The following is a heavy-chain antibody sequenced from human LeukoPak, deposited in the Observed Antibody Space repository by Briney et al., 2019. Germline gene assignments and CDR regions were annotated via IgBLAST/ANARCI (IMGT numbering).Heavy chain of an antibody. Sequence: GGSLRLSCAASGFTFSSYSMNWVRQAPGKGLEWVSSISSSSSYIYYADSVKGRFAISRDNAKNSLYLQMNSLRAEDTAVYYCAKAGGATTLDYWGQGTLVTVSS. V-gene: IGHV3-21*01. CDR3: AKAGGATTLDY. CDR2: ISSSSSYI. J-gene: IGHJ4*02. CDR1: GFTFSSYS. D-gene: IGHD1-26*01.